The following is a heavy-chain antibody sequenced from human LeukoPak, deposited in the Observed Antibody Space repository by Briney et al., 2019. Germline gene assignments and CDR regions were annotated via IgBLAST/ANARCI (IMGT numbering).Heavy chain of an antibody. Sequence: GASVKVSCKASGYTFTSYGISWVRQAPGQGLEWMGWISAYNGNTNYAQKLQGRVTMTRDTSISTAYMELSRLRSDDTAVYYCARVGSSSYYIDYWGQGTLVTVSS. CDR3: ARVGSSSYYIDY. J-gene: IGHJ4*02. CDR2: ISAYNGNT. D-gene: IGHD6-6*01. V-gene: IGHV1-18*01. CDR1: GYTFTSYG.